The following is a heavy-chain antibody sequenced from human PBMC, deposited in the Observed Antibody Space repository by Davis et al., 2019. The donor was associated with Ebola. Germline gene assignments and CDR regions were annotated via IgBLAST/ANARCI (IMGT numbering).Heavy chain of an antibody. V-gene: IGHV5-51*01. CDR1: GSTFTSYW. CDR2: IYPGESDT. Sequence: PGGSLRLSCKASGSTFTSYWIGWVRQMPGKGLEWMGTIYPGESDTRYSPSFQGQVTISADKSISTAYLQWSSLKASDTAMYYCARRVVIPDDAFGIWGQGTMVTVSS. J-gene: IGHJ3*02. D-gene: IGHD3-3*01. CDR3: ARRVVIPDDAFGI.